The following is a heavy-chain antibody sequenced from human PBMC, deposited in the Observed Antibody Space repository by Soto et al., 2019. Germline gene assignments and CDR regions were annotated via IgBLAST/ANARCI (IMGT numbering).Heavy chain of an antibody. CDR1: GFTFSSYA. V-gene: IGHV3-30-3*01. J-gene: IGHJ4*02. CDR2: ISYDGSSK. D-gene: IGHD3-16*01. Sequence: GGSLRLSCAASGFTFSSYAMHWVRQAPGKGLEWVAVISYDGSSKYYADSVKGRFTISRDNSKNTLYLQMNSLRAEDTAVYYCASTGGDGYNAFDYWGQGTLVTVSS. CDR3: ASTGGDGYNAFDY.